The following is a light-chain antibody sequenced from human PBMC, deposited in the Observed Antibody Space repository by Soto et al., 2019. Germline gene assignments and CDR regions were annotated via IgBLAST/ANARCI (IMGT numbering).Light chain of an antibody. CDR1: QSVSSSY. J-gene: IGKJ5*01. Sequence: PGTLNLTQSERATRCFRAVQSVSSSYLAGSQQNPGQAPRLLIYGASSRATGIPDRFSGSGSGTDFPLTISRLEPEDFAVYYCQQYNNWPPISFAEGTLLEIK. CDR3: QQYNNWPPIS. CDR2: GAS. V-gene: IGKV3-20*01.